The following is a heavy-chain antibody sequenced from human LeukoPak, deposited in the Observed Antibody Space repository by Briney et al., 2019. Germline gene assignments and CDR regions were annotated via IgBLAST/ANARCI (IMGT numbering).Heavy chain of an antibody. CDR1: GYTFTGSGWY. CDR2: IHPNNGAT. J-gene: IGHJ4*02. Sequence: ASVKVSCKASGYTFTGSGWYLYWLRQAPGQGLECVGWIHPNNGATLYAQKFQGRVAMTTDTSISTAYMELSRLRPDDTAMYYCARDGPAQMVDFDYWGQGTLVTVSS. V-gene: IGHV1-2*02. D-gene: IGHD3-10*01. CDR3: ARDGPAQMVDFDY.